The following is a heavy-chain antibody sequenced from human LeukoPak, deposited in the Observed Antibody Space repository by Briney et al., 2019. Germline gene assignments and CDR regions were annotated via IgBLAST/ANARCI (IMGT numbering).Heavy chain of an antibody. CDR1: GYTFTGSGWY. CDR2: IHPNNGAT. J-gene: IGHJ4*02. Sequence: ASVKVSCKASGYTFTGSGWYLYWLRQAPGQGLECVGWIHPNNGATLYAQKFQGRVAMTTDTSISTAYMELSRLRPDDTAMYYCARDGPAQMVDFDYWGQGTLVTVSS. V-gene: IGHV1-2*02. D-gene: IGHD3-10*01. CDR3: ARDGPAQMVDFDY.